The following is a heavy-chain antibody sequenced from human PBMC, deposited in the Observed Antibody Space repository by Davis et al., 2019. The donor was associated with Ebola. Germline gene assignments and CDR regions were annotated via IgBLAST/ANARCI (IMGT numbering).Heavy chain of an antibody. V-gene: IGHV4-31*03. J-gene: IGHJ3*02. Sequence: MPSETLSLTCTVSGGSISSGGYYWSWIRQHPGKGLEWIGYIYYSGNTYYNPSLTSRVTISVDTSKHQFSLKLSSVTAADTAVYYCAREGYYYDSSGYYKGAFDIWGQGTMVTVSS. CDR1: GGSISSGGYY. D-gene: IGHD3-22*01. CDR3: AREGYYYDSSGYYKGAFDI. CDR2: IYYSGNT.